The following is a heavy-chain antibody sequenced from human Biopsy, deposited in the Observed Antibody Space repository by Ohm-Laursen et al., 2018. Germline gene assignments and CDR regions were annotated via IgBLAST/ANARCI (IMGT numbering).Heavy chain of an antibody. CDR3: ARADMVTTIVDY. CDR2: IYHTGST. J-gene: IGHJ4*02. D-gene: IGHD5-12*01. V-gene: IGHV4-31*03. CDR1: GDSISSGGNY. Sequence: TLSLTCTVSGDSISSGGNYWSWLRQFPGKGLEWIAYIYHTGSTYYNPSLKSRLSIAIDTSKNQFSVSLRSVTAADTAVYYCARADMVTTIVDYWGQGTLVTVSS.